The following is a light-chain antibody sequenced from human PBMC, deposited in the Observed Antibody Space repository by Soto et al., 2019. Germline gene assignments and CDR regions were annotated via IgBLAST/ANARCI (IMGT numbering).Light chain of an antibody. CDR3: HQYDNWPKT. V-gene: IGKV3D-15*01. Sequence: DIVLTQSPGTLSLSPGERATLSCRASQSVSSNYLAWYQQKPGQTPKVLIYRASTRATGIPDRFSGSGSGTEFTLTISSLQSEDFAVYYCHQYDNWPKTFGQGTRLEIK. J-gene: IGKJ5*01. CDR1: QSVSSN. CDR2: RAS.